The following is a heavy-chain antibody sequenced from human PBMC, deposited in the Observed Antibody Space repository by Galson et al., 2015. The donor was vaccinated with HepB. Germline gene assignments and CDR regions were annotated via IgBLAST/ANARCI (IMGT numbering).Heavy chain of an antibody. J-gene: IGHJ5*02. Sequence: SLRLSCAASEFSFSDYAMSWVRQAPGKGLEWVSSTTTSGGNTYYADSVKGRFTISRDNSKNTLYLQMNSLRVEDTAMYYCASLGGRVPNWFDPWGQGTLVTVSS. V-gene: IGHV3-23*01. D-gene: IGHD3-16*01. CDR3: ASLGGRVPNWFDP. CDR2: TTTSGGNT. CDR1: EFSFSDYA.